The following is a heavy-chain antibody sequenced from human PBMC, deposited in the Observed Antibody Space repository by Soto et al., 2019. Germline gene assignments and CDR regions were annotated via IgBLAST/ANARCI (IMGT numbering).Heavy chain of an antibody. D-gene: IGHD5-18*01. J-gene: IGHJ4*02. CDR2: IYYSGST. Sequence: SEKLSVTYTGSGGTISSYCSRWIRQPLGKGLEWIGYIYYSGSTNYNPSLKSRVTISVDTSKNQFSLKLSSVTAADTAVYYCARGRIQLWYPFDYWGQGTLVTVS. CDR1: GGTISSYC. CDR3: ARGRIQLWYPFDY. V-gene: IGHV4-59*01.